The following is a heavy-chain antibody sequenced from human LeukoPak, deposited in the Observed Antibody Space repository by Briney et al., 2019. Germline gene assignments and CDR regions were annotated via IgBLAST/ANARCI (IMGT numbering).Heavy chain of an antibody. CDR2: IYPGNSDT. CDR1: GYTFSDYW. Sequence: GESLKISCKGSGYTFSDYWIHWVRQMPGKGLEWMGLIYPGNSDTRYSPSFQGQVTISADRSINTAYLQWTSLRASDTAMYYCARHVIGECSTTRCSPPSWVDTWGQGTLVTVSS. V-gene: IGHV5-51*01. CDR3: ARHVIGECSTTRCSPPSWVDT. J-gene: IGHJ5*02. D-gene: IGHD2-2*01.